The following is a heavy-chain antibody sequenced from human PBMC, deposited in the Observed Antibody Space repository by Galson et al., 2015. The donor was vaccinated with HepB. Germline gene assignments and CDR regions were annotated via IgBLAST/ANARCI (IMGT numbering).Heavy chain of an antibody. Sequence: SETLSLTCTVSGGSISSYYWSWIRQPPGKGLEWIGYIYYSGSTNYNPSLKSRVTISVDTSKNQFSLKLSSVTAADTAVYYCARHGRYLANTILGGWDDAFDIWGQGTMVTVSS. CDR3: ARHGRYLANTILGGWDDAFDI. CDR2: IYYSGST. J-gene: IGHJ3*02. V-gene: IGHV4-59*08. D-gene: IGHD3-3*01. CDR1: GGSISSYY.